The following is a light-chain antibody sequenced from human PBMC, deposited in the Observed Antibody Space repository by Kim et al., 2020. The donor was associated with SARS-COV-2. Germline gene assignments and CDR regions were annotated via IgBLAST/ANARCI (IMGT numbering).Light chain of an antibody. J-gene: IGLJ1*01. CDR2: QDS. Sequence: VSPGQTASITGSGDKLGDKYACWYQQKPCQSPVLVIYQDSKRPSGIPERFSGSNSGNTATLTISGTQAMDEADYYCQAWDSSTAYVFGTGTKVTVL. CDR1: KLGDKY. CDR3: QAWDSSTAYV. V-gene: IGLV3-1*01.